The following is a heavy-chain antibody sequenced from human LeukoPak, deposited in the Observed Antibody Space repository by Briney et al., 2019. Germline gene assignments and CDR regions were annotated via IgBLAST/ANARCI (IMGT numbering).Heavy chain of an antibody. J-gene: IGHJ4*02. V-gene: IGHV4-59*01. CDR1: GGSISSYY. D-gene: IGHD1-14*01. Sequence: PSETLSLTCTVSGGSISSYYWSWIRQPPGKGLEWIGYIYYSGSTNYNPSLKSRVTISVDTSRNQFSLKLSSVTAADTAVYYCARGTEHIDYWGQGTLVTVSS. CDR2: IYYSGST. CDR3: ARGTEHIDY.